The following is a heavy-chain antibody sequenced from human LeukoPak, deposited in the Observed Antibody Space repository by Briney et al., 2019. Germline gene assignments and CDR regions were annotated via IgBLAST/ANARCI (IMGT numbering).Heavy chain of an antibody. CDR3: ARDRSMSRYFQH. CDR2: IKQDGSEK. V-gene: IGHV3-7*03. J-gene: IGHJ1*01. Sequence: GGYLRLSCAASGFTFSSYWMSWVRQAPGKGREWVANIKQDGSEKYYVDSVKGRFTIFRDNAKNSLYLQMNSLRAEDTAVYFCARDRSMSRYFQHWGQGTLVTVSS. CDR1: GFTFSSYW.